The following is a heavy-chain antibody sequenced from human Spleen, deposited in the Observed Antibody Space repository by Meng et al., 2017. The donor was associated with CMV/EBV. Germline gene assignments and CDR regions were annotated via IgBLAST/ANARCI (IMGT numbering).Heavy chain of an antibody. D-gene: IGHD3-9*01. V-gene: IGHV3-48*03. CDR3: ASPYYDILTGSYYYGMDV. CDR2: ISRSGSTK. CDR1: GFTFSSYE. J-gene: IGHJ6*02. Sequence: GGSLRLSCAASGFTFSSYEMNWVRQAPGKGLEWVSYISRSGSTKYYADSVKGRFTISRDNAKNSLFLQMNSLRAEDTAVYYCASPYYDILTGSYYYGMDVWGQGTTVIVSS.